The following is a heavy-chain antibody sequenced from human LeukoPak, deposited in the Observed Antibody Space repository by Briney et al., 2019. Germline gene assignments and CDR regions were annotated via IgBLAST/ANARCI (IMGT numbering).Heavy chain of an antibody. CDR2: IWYDGSNK. V-gene: IGHV3-33*01. Sequence: PGGSLRLSCAASGFTISSYGMHWVRQAPGKGLEWVAVIWYDGSNKCYADSVKGRFTISRDNSKNTLYLQMNSLRAEDTAVYYCARSSGIAVAGTIDYWGQGTLVTVSS. CDR3: ARSSGIAVAGTIDY. D-gene: IGHD6-19*01. J-gene: IGHJ4*02. CDR1: GFTISSYG.